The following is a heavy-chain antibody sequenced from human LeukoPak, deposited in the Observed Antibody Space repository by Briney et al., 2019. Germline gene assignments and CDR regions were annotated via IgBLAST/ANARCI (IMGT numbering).Heavy chain of an antibody. D-gene: IGHD2-15*01. V-gene: IGHV3-23*01. CDR2: ISNNGGYT. Sequence: GVSLRRSCAASGFTFSSSAMSWVRQAPGKGLEWVSAISNNGGYTYYADSVQGRFTISRDNSKSTLCLQMNSLRAEDTAVYYCAKQLGYCSDGSCYFPYWGQGTLVTVSS. CDR1: GFTFSSSA. J-gene: IGHJ4*02. CDR3: AKQLGYCSDGSCYFPY.